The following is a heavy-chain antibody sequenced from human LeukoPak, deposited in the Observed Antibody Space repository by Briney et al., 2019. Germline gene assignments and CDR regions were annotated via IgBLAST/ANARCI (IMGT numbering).Heavy chain of an antibody. Sequence: ASVKVSCKASGYTFTSYYMHWVRQAPGQGLEWMGIINPSGGSTSYAQKFQGRVTMTRDMSTSTVYMELSSLRSEDTAVYYCARDGSSSAQRMFYYYYMDVWGKGTTVTVPS. CDR1: GYTFTSYY. J-gene: IGHJ6*03. V-gene: IGHV1-46*01. D-gene: IGHD6-13*01. CDR2: INPSGGST. CDR3: ARDGSSSAQRMFYYYYMDV.